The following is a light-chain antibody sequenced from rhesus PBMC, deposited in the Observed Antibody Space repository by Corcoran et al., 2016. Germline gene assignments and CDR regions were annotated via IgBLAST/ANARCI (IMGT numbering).Light chain of an antibody. Sequence: DIQMTQSPSSLSASVGDRVTISCRASQGITNDLAWYQQKPGGTPRLLILDASNLHIGIPARFSGSGSGTDFTLTIRRLESEDLATYFCQQYSSVPWKFGQGTKVAIK. CDR3: QQYSSVPWK. CDR2: DAS. V-gene: IGKV1-22*01. CDR1: QGITND. J-gene: IGKJ1*01.